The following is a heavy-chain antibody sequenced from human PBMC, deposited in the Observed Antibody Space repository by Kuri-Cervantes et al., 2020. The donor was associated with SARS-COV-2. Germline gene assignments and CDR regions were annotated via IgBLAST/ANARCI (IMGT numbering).Heavy chain of an antibody. J-gene: IGHJ6*02. CDR3: AADPKIGPFYYCYGMDV. CDR1: GFTFRSSA. V-gene: IGHV1-58*01. Sequence: SVKVSCKASGFTFRSSAVQWVRQARGQHLEWIGRIVVGSGDTNYAQEFHERVTITRDVSTSTAYMELSSLRSEDTAVYYCAADPKIGPFYYCYGMDVWGQGTTVTVSS. CDR2: IVVGSGDT. D-gene: IGHD3-22*01.